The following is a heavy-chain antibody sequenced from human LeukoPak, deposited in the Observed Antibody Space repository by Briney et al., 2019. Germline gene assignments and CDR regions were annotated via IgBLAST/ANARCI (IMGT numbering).Heavy chain of an antibody. D-gene: IGHD3-10*01. Sequence: SETLSLTCAVYGGSFSGYYRSWIRQPPGKGLEWIGEINHSGSTNYNPSLKSRVTISVDTSKNQFSLKLSSVTAADTAVYYCARVLWFGELYPWGQGTLVTVSS. CDR3: ARVLWFGELYP. J-gene: IGHJ4*02. V-gene: IGHV4-34*01. CDR1: GGSFSGYY. CDR2: INHSGST.